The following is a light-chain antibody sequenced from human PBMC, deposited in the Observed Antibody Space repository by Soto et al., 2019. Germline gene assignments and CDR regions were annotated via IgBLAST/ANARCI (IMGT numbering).Light chain of an antibody. Sequence: DIQMTQSPSFLSASVGDRVTITCRASQDISSSLVWYQQKPGKAPKLLIYAASTLQSGVPSRFSGSGSGTDFTLTISSLQPEDFATYYCQQANSFPLTFGGGTKVEIK. CDR3: QQANSFPLT. CDR1: QDISSS. J-gene: IGKJ4*01. CDR2: AAS. V-gene: IGKV1-9*01.